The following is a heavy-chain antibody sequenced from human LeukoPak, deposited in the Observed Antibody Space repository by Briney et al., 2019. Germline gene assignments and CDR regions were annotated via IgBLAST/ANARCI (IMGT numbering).Heavy chain of an antibody. Sequence: PSETLSLTCTVSGGSISSSSYYWGWIRQPPGKGLEWIGSIYYSGSTYYNPSLKSRVTISVDTSKNQFSLKLSSVTAADTAVYYCARDVRGSSGRYYYYYMDVWGKGTMVTVSS. CDR1: GGSISSSSYY. V-gene: IGHV4-39*07. D-gene: IGHD3-22*01. J-gene: IGHJ6*03. CDR2: IYYSGST. CDR3: ARDVRGSSGRYYYYYMDV.